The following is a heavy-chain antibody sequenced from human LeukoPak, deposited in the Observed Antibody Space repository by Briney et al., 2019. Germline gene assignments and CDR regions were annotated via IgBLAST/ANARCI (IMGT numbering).Heavy chain of an antibody. J-gene: IGHJ4*02. Sequence: SETLSLTCTVSGGSISSYYWSWIRQPPGKGLEWIGYIYYSGSTNYNPSLKSRVTISVDTSKNQFSLKLSSVTAADTAVYYCAREAYCGGDCSPHSDYWGQGTLVTVSS. D-gene: IGHD2-21*02. V-gene: IGHV4-59*01. CDR1: GGSISSYY. CDR2: IYYSGST. CDR3: AREAYCGGDCSPHSDY.